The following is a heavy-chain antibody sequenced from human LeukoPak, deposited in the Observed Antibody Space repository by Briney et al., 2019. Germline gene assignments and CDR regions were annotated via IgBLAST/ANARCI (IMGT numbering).Heavy chain of an antibody. CDR2: IYSGGGT. CDR1: GFTVSSNY. Sequence: GGSLRLSCAASGFTVSSNYMSWVRQAPGQGLERVSVIYSGGGTNYADSVKGRFTISRDNSKNTLYLQVNSLIAEDTAVYYCASPYYYASGSFDVWGQGTLVTVSS. J-gene: IGHJ4*02. D-gene: IGHD3-10*01. V-gene: IGHV3-53*01. CDR3: ASPYYYASGSFDV.